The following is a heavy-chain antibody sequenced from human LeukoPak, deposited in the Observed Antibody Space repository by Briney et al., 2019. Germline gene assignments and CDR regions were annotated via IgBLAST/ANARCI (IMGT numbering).Heavy chain of an antibody. CDR1: GGTFSSYA. V-gene: IGHV1-69*04. CDR2: IIPILGIA. Sequence: SVKVSCKASGGTFSSYAISWVRQAPGQGLEWMGRIIPILGIANYVQKFQGRVTITADKSTSTAYMELSSLRSEDTAVYYCAKDGSGSYYNGDYFDYWGQGTLVTVSS. D-gene: IGHD3-10*01. CDR3: AKDGSGSYYNGDYFDY. J-gene: IGHJ4*02.